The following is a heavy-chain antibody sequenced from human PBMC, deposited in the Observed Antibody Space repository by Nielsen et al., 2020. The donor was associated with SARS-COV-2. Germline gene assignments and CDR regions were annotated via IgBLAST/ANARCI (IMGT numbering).Heavy chain of an antibody. CDR2: INAGNGYT. CDR3: ARGGVNGWWDY. D-gene: IGHD6-19*01. V-gene: IGHV1-3*01. CDR1: GFTFSGST. Sequence: GGSLRLSCAASGFTFSGSTVHWVRQAPGQGLESMGWINAGNGYTEYSQNFQGRVTITTDTSATTAYMEVRYLKSEDTAVFYCARGGVNGWWDYWGQGTLVTVSS. J-gene: IGHJ4*02.